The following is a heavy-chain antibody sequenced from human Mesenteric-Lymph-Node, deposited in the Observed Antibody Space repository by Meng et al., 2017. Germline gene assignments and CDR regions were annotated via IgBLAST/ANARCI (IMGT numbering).Heavy chain of an antibody. Sequence: GESLKISCAASGFTFNTYSMNWVRQAPGKGLEWVSSISSSSRHIYYADSVKGRFTISRDNAKNALYLQMNSLRVEDTAVYYCARGRYGSGNAFDCWGQGTLVTVSS. D-gene: IGHD3-10*01. J-gene: IGHJ4*02. CDR3: ARGRYGSGNAFDC. V-gene: IGHV3-21*01. CDR2: ISSSSRHI. CDR1: GFTFNTYS.